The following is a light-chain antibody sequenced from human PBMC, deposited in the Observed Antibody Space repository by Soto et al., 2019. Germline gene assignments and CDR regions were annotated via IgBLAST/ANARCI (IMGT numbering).Light chain of an antibody. J-gene: IGLJ1*01. V-gene: IGLV2-14*01. CDR3: SSYTSSSTPLYV. CDR2: EVS. CDR1: SSDVGGYNY. Sequence: QFALTQPASVYGSPGQSITISCTGTSSDVGGYNYVSWYQQHPGKAPKLMIYEVSNRPSGVSNRFSGSKSGNTASLTISGLQAEDEADYYCSSYTSSSTPLYVFGTGTKLTVI.